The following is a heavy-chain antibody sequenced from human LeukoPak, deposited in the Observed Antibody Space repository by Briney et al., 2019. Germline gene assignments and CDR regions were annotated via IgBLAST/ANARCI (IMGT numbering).Heavy chain of an antibody. D-gene: IGHD2-2*01. V-gene: IGHV3-30*02. CDR2: IRYDGSNK. CDR3: AKDGLVPAAPGWFDP. CDR1: GFTFSSYG. Sequence: GGSLRLSCAASGFTFSSYGMHWVRQAPGKGLEWVAFIRYDGSNKYYADSVEGRFTISRDNSKNTLYLQMNSLRAEDTAVYYCAKDGLVPAAPGWFDPWGQGTLVTVSS. J-gene: IGHJ5*02.